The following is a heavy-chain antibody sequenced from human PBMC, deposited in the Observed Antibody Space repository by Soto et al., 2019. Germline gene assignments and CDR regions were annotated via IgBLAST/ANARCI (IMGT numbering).Heavy chain of an antibody. V-gene: IGHV1-18*01. CDR2: ISAYNGNT. Sequence: ASVKVSCKASGYTFTSYGISWVRQAPGQGLEWMGWISAYNGNTNYAQKLQGRVTMTTDTSTSTAYMELRSLRSDDTAVYYCARSSITTIFGVVIPRGMDVWGQGTTVTVSS. CDR3: ARSSITTIFGVVIPRGMDV. CDR1: GYTFTSYG. D-gene: IGHD3-3*01. J-gene: IGHJ6*02.